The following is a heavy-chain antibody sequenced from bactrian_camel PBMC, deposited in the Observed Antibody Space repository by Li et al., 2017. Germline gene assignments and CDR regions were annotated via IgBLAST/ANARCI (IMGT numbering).Heavy chain of an antibody. V-gene: IGHV3S53*01. D-gene: IGHD3*01. CDR1: GYLYSRYC. Sequence: QVQLVESGGGSVQTGGSLRLSCAASGYLYSRYCMGWFRQAPGKEREGIASISKDDVPTYATSVEGRFRISKDTAKNTLDLQMDSLTPDDTGMYYCAAGQLIMCIAFAIPDFPDRGQGTQVTVS. J-gene: IGHJ4*01. CDR3: AAGQLIMCIAFAIPDFPD. CDR2: ISKDDVP.